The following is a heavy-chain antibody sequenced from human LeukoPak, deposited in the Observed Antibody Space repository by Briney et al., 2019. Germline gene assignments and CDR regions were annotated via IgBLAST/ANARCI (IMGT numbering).Heavy chain of an antibody. Sequence: GESLKISCKGSGYSFTSYWIGWVRQMPGKGLEWMGIIYPGDSDTRYSPSFQGQVTISADKSISTAYLQWSSLKASDTAMYYCARLRRDILTGYYEDYWGQGTLVTVSS. CDR3: ARLRRDILTGYYEDY. D-gene: IGHD3-9*01. V-gene: IGHV5-51*01. J-gene: IGHJ4*02. CDR1: GYSFTSYW. CDR2: IYPGDSDT.